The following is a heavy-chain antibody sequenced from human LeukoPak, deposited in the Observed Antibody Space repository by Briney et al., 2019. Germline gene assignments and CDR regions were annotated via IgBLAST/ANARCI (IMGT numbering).Heavy chain of an antibody. J-gene: IGHJ4*02. V-gene: IGHV3-9*01. CDR2: ISRDTTDV. D-gene: IGHD6-13*01. Sequence: GRSLRLSCTASGFIFEDYAMHWVREVPGKGLEWGSHISRDTTDVAYAESVKGRFTISRDNAKNSLFLQMNSLRPEDTALYYCAKGGIIPAAVFDFWGQGTLVAVS. CDR3: AKGGIIPAAVFDF. CDR1: GFIFEDYA.